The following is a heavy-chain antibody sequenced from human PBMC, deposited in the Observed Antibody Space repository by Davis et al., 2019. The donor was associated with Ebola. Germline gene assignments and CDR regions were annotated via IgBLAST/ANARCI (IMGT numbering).Heavy chain of an antibody. CDR1: GGSINNYF. J-gene: IGHJ6*02. V-gene: IGHV4-59*01. Sequence: SETLSLTCTVSGGSINNYFWSWIRQPPGKGLEWIGNIHYLGYTNYNPSLKSRVTMSVDMSKNQFSLKLSSVTAADTAVYYCARGNYGDYIVLYYYNMDVWGQGTTVTVSS. CDR3: ARGNYGDYIVLYYYNMDV. CDR2: IHYLGYT. D-gene: IGHD4-17*01.